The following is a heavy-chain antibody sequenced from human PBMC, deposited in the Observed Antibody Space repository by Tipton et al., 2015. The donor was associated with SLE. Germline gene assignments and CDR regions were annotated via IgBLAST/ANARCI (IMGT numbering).Heavy chain of an antibody. CDR3: ARAPAPAPPTHYYYYFMDV. V-gene: IGHV4-61*08. J-gene: IGHJ6*03. CDR2: ISYSGST. D-gene: IGHD2-2*01. CDR1: GDSVTSSGYY. Sequence: TLSLTCTATGDSVTSSGYYWSWIRQPPGKGLEWIGYISYSGSTNYNPSLKSRVTISVDTSENQFSLRLSSVTAADTAVYYCARAPAPAPPTHYYYYFMDVWGHGTTVTVSS.